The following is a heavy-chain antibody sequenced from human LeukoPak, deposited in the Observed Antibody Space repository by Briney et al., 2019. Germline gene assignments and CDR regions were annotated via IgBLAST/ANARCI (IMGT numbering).Heavy chain of an antibody. CDR3: ARGLYSSTWYFDF. Sequence: GASVEVSCKASGYTFTSYYMHWVRQAPGQGLEWMGIVNPIGGSTTYAQKFQGRVTMTRDTSTGTVYMELSSLRSEDTAVYYCARGLYSSTWYFDFWGQGTLVTVSS. CDR2: VNPIGGST. V-gene: IGHV1-46*01. J-gene: IGHJ4*02. CDR1: GYTFTSYY. D-gene: IGHD6-13*01.